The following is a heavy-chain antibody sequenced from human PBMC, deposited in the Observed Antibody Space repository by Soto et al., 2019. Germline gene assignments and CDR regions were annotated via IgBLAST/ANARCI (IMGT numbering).Heavy chain of an antibody. J-gene: IGHJ4*02. V-gene: IGHV4-31*03. Sequence: PSETLSLTCTVSGGSISSGGYYWSWIRQHPGKGLEWIGYIYYSGSTYYNPSLKSRVTISVDTSKNQFSLKLSSVTAADTAVYYCASEGYSYGYFDYWGQGTLVTVSS. CDR1: GGSISSGGYY. CDR3: ASEGYSYGYFDY. D-gene: IGHD5-18*01. CDR2: IYYSGST.